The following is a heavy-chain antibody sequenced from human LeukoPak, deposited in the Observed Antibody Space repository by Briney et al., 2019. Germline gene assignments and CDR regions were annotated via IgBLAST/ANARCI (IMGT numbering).Heavy chain of an antibody. V-gene: IGHV3-64*01. CDR3: ARDSHGKRRGIRDRFDAFDI. CDR1: GFTFSSYA. CDR2: ISSNGGST. D-gene: IGHD3-22*01. Sequence: PGGSLRLSCAASGFTFSSYAMHWVRQAPGKGLEYVSAISSNGGSTYYANSVKGRFTISRDNSKNTLYLQMNSLRAEDTAVYYCARDSHGKRRGIRDRFDAFDIWGQGTMVTVSS. J-gene: IGHJ3*02.